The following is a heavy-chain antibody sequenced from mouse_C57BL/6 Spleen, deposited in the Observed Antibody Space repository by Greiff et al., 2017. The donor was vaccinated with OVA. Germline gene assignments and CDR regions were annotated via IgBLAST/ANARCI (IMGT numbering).Heavy chain of an antibody. CDR3: ARSDYYGSSYEGVYAMDY. CDR2: INPSNGGT. V-gene: IGHV1-53*01. Sequence: VKLQESGTELVKPGASVKLSCKASGYPFTSYWLPWVKQRPGQGLEWIGNINPSNGGTNYNEKFQSKATMPVDTSSSTPYMQLSSLTSEDSAVYYRARSDYYGSSYEGVYAMDYWGQGTSVTVSS. J-gene: IGHJ4*01. CDR1: GYPFTSYW. D-gene: IGHD1-1*01.